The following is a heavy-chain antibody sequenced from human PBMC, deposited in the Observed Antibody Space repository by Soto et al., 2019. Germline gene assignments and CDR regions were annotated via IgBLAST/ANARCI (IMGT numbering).Heavy chain of an antibody. V-gene: IGHV5-51*01. D-gene: IGHD3-22*01. CDR3: ARGYYDTSGYYDY. J-gene: IGHJ4*02. CDR1: GYSFTTYW. Sequence: GESLKISCKGSGYSFTTYWIAWVRQMPGKGLEWMGIIYPGDSHTRYSPSFQGQVTISADKSISTAYLQWSSLKASDTAMYYCARGYYDTSGYYDYWGQGTLVTVSS. CDR2: IYPGDSHT.